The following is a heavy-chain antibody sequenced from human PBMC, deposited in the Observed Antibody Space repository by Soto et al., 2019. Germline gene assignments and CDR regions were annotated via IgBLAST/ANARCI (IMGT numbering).Heavy chain of an antibody. V-gene: IGHV4-34*01. CDR3: ARFSRIAVAGVGVWFDP. J-gene: IGHJ5*02. CDR1: GGSFSGYY. D-gene: IGHD6-19*01. Sequence: SSETLSLTCAVYGGSFSGYYWSWIRQPPGKGLEWIGEINHSGSTNYNPSLKSRVTISVDTSKNQFSLKLSSVTAADTAVYYCARFSRIAVAGVGVWFDPWGQGTLVTVSS. CDR2: INHSGST.